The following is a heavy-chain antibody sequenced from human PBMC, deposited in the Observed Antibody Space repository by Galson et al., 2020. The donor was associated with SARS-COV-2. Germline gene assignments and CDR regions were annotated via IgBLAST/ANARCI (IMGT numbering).Heavy chain of an antibody. J-gene: IGHJ4*02. CDR1: GFTFHDYA. D-gene: IGHD3-10*01. Sequence: SLKISCAASGFTFHDYAMHWVRQVPGKGLEWVSSITWNSDNVGYADSVKGRFTISRDNSKNSLYLQMNSLRPEDTALYYCAKDLVRGVVTLPKTFDHWGQGTPVTVSS. CDR2: ITWNSDNV. CDR3: AKDLVRGVVTLPKTFDH. V-gene: IGHV3-9*01.